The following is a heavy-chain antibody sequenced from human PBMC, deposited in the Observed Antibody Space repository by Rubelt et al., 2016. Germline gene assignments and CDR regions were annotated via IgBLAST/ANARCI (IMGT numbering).Heavy chain of an antibody. D-gene: IGHD6-13*01. V-gene: IGHV3-23*01. CDR3: ARHESAGSSWPFDD. J-gene: IGHJ4*02. CDR2: ITGSGATT. CDR1: GFTFSSYA. Sequence: EVQLLESGGGLVQPGGSLSLSCAASGFTFSSYAMSWVRQAPGKGLEWVSVITGSGATTYYADSVKGRFTISRENSKNTLYLKKKSWRAEDTAVYYGARHESAGSSWPFDDWGQGTQVTVSS.